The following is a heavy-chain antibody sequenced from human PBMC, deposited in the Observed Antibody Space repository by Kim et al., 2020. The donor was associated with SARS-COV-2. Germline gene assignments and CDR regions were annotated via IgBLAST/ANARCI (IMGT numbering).Heavy chain of an antibody. Sequence: ASVKVSCKASGYTFTSYYMHWVRQAPGQGLEWMGIINPSGGSTSYAQKFQGRVTMTRDTSTSTVYMELSSLRSEDTAVYYCARDLWYDFWSGQRRWLYGMDVWGQGTTVTVSS. J-gene: IGHJ6*02. V-gene: IGHV1-46*01. CDR1: GYTFTSYY. CDR3: ARDLWYDFWSGQRRWLYGMDV. D-gene: IGHD3-3*01. CDR2: INPSGGST.